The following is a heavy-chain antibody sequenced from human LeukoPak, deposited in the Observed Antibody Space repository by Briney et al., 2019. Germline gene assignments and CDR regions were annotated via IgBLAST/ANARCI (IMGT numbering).Heavy chain of an antibody. CDR1: GFSLSTRGVG. Sequence: GSGPTRVKPTQTLTLTRNFSGFSLSTRGVGGGWIRQPPGKALEWLALLYWDDDKRYSPSLKRRPTITKDTSKNHVVLTMTNMDPVDTATYYCAHSYYYGSGSYYNGLDYWGQGTLVTVSS. CDR3: AHSYYYGSGSYYNGLDY. CDR2: LYWDDDK. J-gene: IGHJ4*02. V-gene: IGHV2-5*02. D-gene: IGHD3-10*01.